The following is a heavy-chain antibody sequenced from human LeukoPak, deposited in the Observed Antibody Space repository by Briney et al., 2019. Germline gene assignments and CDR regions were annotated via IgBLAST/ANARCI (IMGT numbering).Heavy chain of an antibody. D-gene: IGHD3-10*01. CDR1: GFTFSSYG. CDR3: ARDPFPHYYGSGSYVGH. Sequence: PGGSLRPFCAASGFTFSSYGMHWVRQAPGKGLEWVAVIWYDGSNKYYADSVKGRFTISRDNSKNTLYLQMNSLGAEDTAVYYCARDPFPHYYGSGSYVGHWGQGTLVTVSS. J-gene: IGHJ4*02. CDR2: IWYDGSNK. V-gene: IGHV3-33*01.